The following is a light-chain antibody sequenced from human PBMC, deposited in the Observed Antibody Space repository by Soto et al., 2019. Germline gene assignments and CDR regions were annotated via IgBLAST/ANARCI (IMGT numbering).Light chain of an antibody. J-gene: IGKJ1*01. Sequence: EIVLTQSPGTLSLSPGGRATVSCRSSQSVRSSYLAWSQQKPGQAPRLLISGASNRASGTPARFSGSGSGTEFILTISGLEPEDSGIYHCHQHGGSPETFGQGTKVDI. V-gene: IGKV3-20*01. CDR1: QSVRSSY. CDR2: GAS. CDR3: HQHGGSPET.